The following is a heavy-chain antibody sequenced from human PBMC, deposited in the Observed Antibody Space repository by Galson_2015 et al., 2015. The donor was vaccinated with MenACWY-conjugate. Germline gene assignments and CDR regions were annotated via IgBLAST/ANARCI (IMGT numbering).Heavy chain of an antibody. CDR2: ISNTGGLT. CDR1: GFPFSNHG. J-gene: IGHJ2*01. Sequence: SLRLSCAASGFPFSNHGMSWVRQAPGKGMEWVSSISNTGGLTYYADSVRGRFTSSRDNSKNTLYLQLNSLSAGDTAMYYCAKIGKTGNWYFDLWAVAPWSLSPQ. D-gene: IGHD3-10*01. CDR3: AKIGKTGNWYFDL. V-gene: IGHV3-23*01.